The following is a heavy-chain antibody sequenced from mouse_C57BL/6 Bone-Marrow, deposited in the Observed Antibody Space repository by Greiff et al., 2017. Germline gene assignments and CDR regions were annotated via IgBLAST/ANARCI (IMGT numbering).Heavy chain of an antibody. Sequence: VQLQQSGPELVKPGASVKISCKASGYTFTDYYMNWVKQSHGKSLEWIGDINPNNGGTSYNQKFKGKATLTVDKSSSTAYMELRSLTSEDSAVXYCAHYYGSSPYYFDYWGQGTTLTVSS. V-gene: IGHV1-26*01. CDR2: INPNNGGT. CDR1: GYTFTDYY. CDR3: AHYYGSSPYYFDY. J-gene: IGHJ2*01. D-gene: IGHD1-1*01.